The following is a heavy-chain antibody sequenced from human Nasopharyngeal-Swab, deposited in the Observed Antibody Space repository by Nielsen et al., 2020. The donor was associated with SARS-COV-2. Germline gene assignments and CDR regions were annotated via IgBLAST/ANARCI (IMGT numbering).Heavy chain of an antibody. D-gene: IGHD5-18*01. Sequence: GESLAISCAASGFTFSSYWMHWVRQAPGKGLVWVSRINSDGSSTSYADSVKGRFTISRDNAKNTLYLQMNSLRAEDTAVYYCARVPGYSYRFGYWGQGTLVTVSS. CDR1: GFTFSSYW. CDR2: INSDGSST. J-gene: IGHJ4*02. CDR3: ARVPGYSYRFGY. V-gene: IGHV3-74*01.